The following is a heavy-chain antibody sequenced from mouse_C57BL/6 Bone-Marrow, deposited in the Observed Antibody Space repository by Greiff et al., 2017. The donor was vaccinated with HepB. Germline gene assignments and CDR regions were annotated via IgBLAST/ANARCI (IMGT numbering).Heavy chain of an antibody. Sequence: QVQLQQPGAELVKPGASVKLSCKASGYTFTSYWMHWVKQRPGQGLEWIGMIHPNSGSTNYNEKFKSKATLTVDKSSSTAYMQLSSLTSEDSAVYYCARRYGWLLGGYYFDYWGQGTTLTVSS. CDR1: GYTFTSYW. CDR3: ARRYGWLLGGYYFDY. CDR2: IHPNSGST. J-gene: IGHJ2*01. V-gene: IGHV1-64*01. D-gene: IGHD2-3*01.